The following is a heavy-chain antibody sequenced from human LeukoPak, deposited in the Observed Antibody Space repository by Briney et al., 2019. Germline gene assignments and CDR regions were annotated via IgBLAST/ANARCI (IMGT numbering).Heavy chain of an antibody. CDR1: GFTFSSYA. D-gene: IGHD3-10*01. J-gene: IGHJ6*03. CDR2: FDPEDGET. CDR3: ATRPITMVRGVIIKTRWSSQSYYYYMDV. V-gene: IGHV1-24*01. Sequence: GGSLRLSCAASGFTFSSYAMHWVRQAPGKGLEWMGGFDPEDGETIYAQKFQGRVTITADESTSTAYMELSSLRSEDTAVYYCATRPITMVRGVIIKTRWSSQSYYYYMDVWGKGTTVTISS.